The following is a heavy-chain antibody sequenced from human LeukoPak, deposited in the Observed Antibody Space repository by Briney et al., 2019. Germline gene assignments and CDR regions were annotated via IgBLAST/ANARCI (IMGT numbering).Heavy chain of an antibody. D-gene: IGHD6-19*01. Sequence: SETLSLTCTVSGGSISSYFWSWIRQSPGKGLEWIGYIYYSGSTNYNPSLKSRVTISVDTSKNQSSLKLSSVTAADTAVYYCASRAGAGPFDYWGQGTLVTVSS. CDR3: ASRAGAGPFDY. CDR1: GGSISSYF. CDR2: IYYSGST. V-gene: IGHV4-59*12. J-gene: IGHJ4*02.